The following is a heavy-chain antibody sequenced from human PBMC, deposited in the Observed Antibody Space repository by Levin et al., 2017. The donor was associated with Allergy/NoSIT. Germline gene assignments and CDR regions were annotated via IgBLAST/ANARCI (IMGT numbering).Heavy chain of an antibody. CDR1: GFTFSEYG. J-gene: IGHJ4*02. D-gene: IGHD3-16*01. CDR3: ARGVGGWGLNDD. CDR2: ISSSSGFR. V-gene: IGHV3-21*01. Sequence: GGSLRLSCGASGFTFSEYGMNWVRQAPGKGLEWVSSISSSSGFRYYADSVKGRFTISRDNAKNSLYLHMNSLRAEDTAVYYCARGVGGWGLNDDWGQGTLVTVSS.